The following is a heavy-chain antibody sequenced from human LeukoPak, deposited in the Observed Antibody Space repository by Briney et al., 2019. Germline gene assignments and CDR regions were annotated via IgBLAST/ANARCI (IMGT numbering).Heavy chain of an antibody. D-gene: IGHD6-19*01. CDR1: GFTFSSYA. CDR2: ISYDGSNK. Sequence: PGGSLRLSCAASGFTFSSYAMHWVRQAPGKGLEWVAVISYDGSNKYYVDSVEGRFTISRDNSKNTLYLQMNSLRAEDTAVYYCARAYSSGWYGDFDYWGQGTLVTVSS. V-gene: IGHV3-30-3*01. J-gene: IGHJ4*02. CDR3: ARAYSSGWYGDFDY.